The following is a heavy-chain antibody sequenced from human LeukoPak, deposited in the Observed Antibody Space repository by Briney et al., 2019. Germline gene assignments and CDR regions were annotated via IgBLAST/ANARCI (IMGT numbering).Heavy chain of an antibody. V-gene: IGHV3-23*01. CDR2: ISGSGGST. Sequence: ETLSLTCTLSGGSISSYYWSWVRQAPGNAPQWVSAISGSGGSTYYADSVKGRFTISRDNSKNTLYLQMNSLRAEDTAVYYCAKGPYSSSWFDYWGQGTLVTVSS. CDR3: AKGPYSSSWFDY. D-gene: IGHD6-13*01. CDR1: GGSISSYY. J-gene: IGHJ4*02.